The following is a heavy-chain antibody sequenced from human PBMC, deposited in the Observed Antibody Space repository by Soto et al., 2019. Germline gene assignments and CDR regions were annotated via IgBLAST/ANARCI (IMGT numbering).Heavy chain of an antibody. D-gene: IGHD1-26*01. CDR3: EKERIVGPTIRQSSYSGMDV. V-gene: IGHV1-2*02. CDR2: IDPNSGST. Sequence: ASVKVSCKASRCIFIACCIQGVRQAAGRGLEWMGWIDPNSGSTNDAQKSQGRVTMTRDPSINTTYMEQTRLRSDNTAVYYREKERIVGPTIRQSSYSGMDVWGQGTTVTVSS. J-gene: IGHJ6*02. CDR1: RCIFIACC.